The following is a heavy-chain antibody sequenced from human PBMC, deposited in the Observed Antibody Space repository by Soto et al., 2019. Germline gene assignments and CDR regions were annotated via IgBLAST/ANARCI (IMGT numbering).Heavy chain of an antibody. J-gene: IGHJ2*01. Sequence: GASVKVSCKASGGTFSSYAISWVRQAPRQGLEWMGGIIPIFGTANYAKKFQGRVTITAEKSTTTAYVELSRLRSEETAVYYFARHRGVAAAGSYWYFELWGRGTLVTVSS. V-gene: IGHV1-69*06. CDR3: ARHRGVAAAGSYWYFEL. D-gene: IGHD6-13*01. CDR2: IIPIFGTA. CDR1: GGTFSSYA.